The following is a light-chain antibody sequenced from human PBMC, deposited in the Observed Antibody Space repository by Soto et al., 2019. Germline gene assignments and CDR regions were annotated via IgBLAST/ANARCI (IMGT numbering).Light chain of an antibody. CDR1: QDISND. V-gene: IGKV1-17*01. CDR3: LQHNRYPWT. J-gene: IGKJ1*01. Sequence: DIQMTQSPSSLSASVGDRVTITCRASQDISNDLVWYHQKPGKASKGLIYAASSLQRGVPSRFSGSGSGTEFTLTISSLQPEDFTTYYCLQHNRYPWTFGQGTKVEIK. CDR2: AAS.